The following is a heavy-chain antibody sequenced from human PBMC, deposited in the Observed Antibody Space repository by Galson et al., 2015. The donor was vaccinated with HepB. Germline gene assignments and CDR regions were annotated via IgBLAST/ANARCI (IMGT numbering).Heavy chain of an antibody. D-gene: IGHD2-2*01. Sequence: SVKVSCKASGGTFSSYAISWVRQAPGQGLEWMGGIIPIFGTANYAQKFQGRVTITADESTSTAYMELSSLRSEDTAVYYCARARCDQASSSTSCYASSSWYGFYGMDVWGQGTTVTVSS. V-gene: IGHV1-69*01. J-gene: IGHJ6*02. CDR1: GGTFSSYA. CDR3: ARARCDQASSSTSCYASSSWYGFYGMDV. CDR2: IIPIFGTA.